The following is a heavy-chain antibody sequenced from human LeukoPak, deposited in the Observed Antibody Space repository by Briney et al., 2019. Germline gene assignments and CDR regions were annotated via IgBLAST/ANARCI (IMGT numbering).Heavy chain of an antibody. CDR3: AKDPEGYCSGGSCYSYAFDI. J-gene: IGHJ3*02. CDR1: GFTFDDYA. Sequence: GRSLRLSCAASGFTFDDYAMHWVRQAPGKGLAWVSGISWNSGSIGYADSVKGRFTISRDNAKNSLYLQMNSLRAEDTALYYCAKDPEGYCSGGSCYSYAFDIWGQGTMVTVSS. D-gene: IGHD2-15*01. CDR2: ISWNSGSI. V-gene: IGHV3-9*01.